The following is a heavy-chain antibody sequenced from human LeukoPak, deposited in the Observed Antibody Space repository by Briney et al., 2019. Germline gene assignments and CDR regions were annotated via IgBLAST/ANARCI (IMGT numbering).Heavy chain of an antibody. CDR2: IYYNGST. Sequence: PGGSLRLSCAVSGVSITRSSYYWAWIRQPPGKGLQWIGSIYYNGSTYYNPSLKSRVTISLDTSKKQFYLKLTSVTAADTAVYYCARDLLSQDFWSGYSSVGGFDYWGQGTLVAVSS. CDR3: ARDLLSQDFWSGYSSVGGFDY. CDR1: GVSITRSSYY. D-gene: IGHD3-3*01. J-gene: IGHJ4*02. V-gene: IGHV4-39*07.